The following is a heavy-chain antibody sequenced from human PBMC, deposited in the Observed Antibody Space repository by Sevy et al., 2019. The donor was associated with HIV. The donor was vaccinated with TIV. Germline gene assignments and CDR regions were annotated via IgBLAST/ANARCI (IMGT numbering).Heavy chain of an antibody. CDR3: TRDLPPSATTVAHFDY. CDR2: ISSSATLI. Sequence: GGSLRLSCAASGFLFSSYEMNWVRQIPGKGLEWISFISSSATLIYYGDSVRGRFTISRDNAKNSLYLKMNSLIAEDTGVYYCTRDLPPSATTVAHFDYWGQGTLVTVSS. D-gene: IGHD4-17*01. V-gene: IGHV3-48*03. J-gene: IGHJ4*02. CDR1: GFLFSSYE.